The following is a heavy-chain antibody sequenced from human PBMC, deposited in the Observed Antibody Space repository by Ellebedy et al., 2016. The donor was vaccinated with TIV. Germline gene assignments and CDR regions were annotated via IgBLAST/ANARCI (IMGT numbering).Heavy chain of an antibody. CDR1: GGSISSSSYY. Sequence: SETLSLTXTVSGGSISSSSYYWGWTRQPPGKGLEWIGSIYYSGSTYYNPSLKSRVTISVDTSKNQFSLKLSSVTAADTAVYYCARDCMNDYGVHLPGNYWGQGTLVTVSS. CDR3: ARDCMNDYGVHLPGNY. J-gene: IGHJ4*02. V-gene: IGHV4-39*07. CDR2: IYYSGST. D-gene: IGHD4-17*01.